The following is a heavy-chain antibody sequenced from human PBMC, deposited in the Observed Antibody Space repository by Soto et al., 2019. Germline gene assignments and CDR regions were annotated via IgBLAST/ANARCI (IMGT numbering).Heavy chain of an antibody. V-gene: IGHV3-21*01. CDR3: VKLSEWELLRDFDY. J-gene: IGHJ4*02. D-gene: IGHD1-26*01. CDR1: GFTFSSYS. CDR2: ISSSSSYI. Sequence: GGSLRLSCAASGFTFSSYSMNWVRQAPGKGLEWVSSISSSSSYIYYADSVKGRFTISRDNAKNSLYLQMNSLRAEDTAVYYCVKLSEWELLRDFDYWGQGTLVTVSS.